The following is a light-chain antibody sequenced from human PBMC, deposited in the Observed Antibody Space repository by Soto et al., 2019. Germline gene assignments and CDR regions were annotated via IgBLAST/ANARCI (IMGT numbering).Light chain of an antibody. CDR1: NIGSKS. CDR3: QVWDSSSDHVV. CDR2: DDS. J-gene: IGLJ2*01. Sequence: SYELTQPPSVSVAPGQTARITCGGNNIGSKSLHWYQQKPGQAPVLVVYDDSDRPSGIPERFSGSNSGNTATLPISRVEAGDEADYYCQVWDSSSDHVVFGGGTKLTVL. V-gene: IGLV3-21*02.